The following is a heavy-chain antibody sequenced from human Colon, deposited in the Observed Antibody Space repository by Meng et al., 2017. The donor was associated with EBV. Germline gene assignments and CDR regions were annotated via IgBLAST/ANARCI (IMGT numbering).Heavy chain of an antibody. CDR2: IYHSGST. V-gene: IGHV4-39*01. D-gene: IGHD3-10*01. Sequence: LHCPGSGQGLRSPSEALSLTGTVSGGSISSNGYYWDWVRQPPGKGLEWIGAIYHSGSTSYNPSLQSRVTMFVDTSKNQFSLMLTSVTATDTAVYYCARRRGGSGRDCWGQGTLVTVSS. CDR1: GGSISSNGYY. CDR3: ARRRGGSGRDC. J-gene: IGHJ4*02.